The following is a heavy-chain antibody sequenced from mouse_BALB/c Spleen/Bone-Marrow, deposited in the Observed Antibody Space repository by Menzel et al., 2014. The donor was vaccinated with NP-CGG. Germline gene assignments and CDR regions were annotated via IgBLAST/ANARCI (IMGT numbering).Heavy chain of an antibody. J-gene: IGHJ1*01. Sequence: EVKLIESGGGLVQPGGSLKLSCAASGFDFSRYWMSWVRQAPGKGLEWIGEINPESSTINYTPSLKDKFIISRDNAKNTLFLQMTKVRSEDTALYYCARLNYYGNLFVWGAGTTVTVSS. CDR1: GFDFSRYW. V-gene: IGHV4-1*02. D-gene: IGHD1-1*01. CDR3: ARLNYYGNLFV. CDR2: INPESSTI.